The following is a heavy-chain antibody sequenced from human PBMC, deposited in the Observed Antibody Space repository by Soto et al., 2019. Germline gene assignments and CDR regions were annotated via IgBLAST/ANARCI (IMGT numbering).Heavy chain of an antibody. Sequence: QVQLVESGGGVVQPGRSLRLSCAASGFTFSSYGMHWVRQAPGKGLEWVAVISYDGSNKYYADSVKGRFTISRDNSKNTLYLQMNSLRAEDTAVYYCAKDNHPIHDYIWGSYRDAAFDIWGQGTMVTVSS. D-gene: IGHD3-16*02. CDR2: ISYDGSNK. CDR1: GFTFSSYG. J-gene: IGHJ3*02. V-gene: IGHV3-30*18. CDR3: AKDNHPIHDYIWGSYRDAAFDI.